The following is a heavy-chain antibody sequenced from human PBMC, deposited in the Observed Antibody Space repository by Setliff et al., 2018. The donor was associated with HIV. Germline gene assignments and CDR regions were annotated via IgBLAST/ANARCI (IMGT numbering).Heavy chain of an antibody. J-gene: IGHJ4*02. CDR3: TRRAHGRQEPL. CDR1: GASITTNSYY. Sequence: PSETLSLTCAVSGASITTNSYYWGWIRQTPEKGLEWIGDFYYSGTTSYNRSLQSRVTISVDTSKNHFSLKVNSVTASDTAVYYCTRRAHGRQEPLWDQGTLVTVSS. CDR2: FYYSGTT. V-gene: IGHV4-39*02.